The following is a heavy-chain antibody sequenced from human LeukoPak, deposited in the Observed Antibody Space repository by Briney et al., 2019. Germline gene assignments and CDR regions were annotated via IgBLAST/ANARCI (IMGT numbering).Heavy chain of an antibody. J-gene: IGHJ4*02. CDR3: VKGQYFRMVYAPFDS. D-gene: IGHD2-8*01. Sequence: RAGRSLRLSCAASGFTFSSYGMHWVRQAPGKGLEWVAVISYDGSNKYYAGSVKGRLTISRDISKNTLYLQMNSLRAEDTAVYHCVKGQYFRMVYAPFDSWGQGTLVTVSS. V-gene: IGHV3-30*18. CDR2: ISYDGSNK. CDR1: GFTFSSYG.